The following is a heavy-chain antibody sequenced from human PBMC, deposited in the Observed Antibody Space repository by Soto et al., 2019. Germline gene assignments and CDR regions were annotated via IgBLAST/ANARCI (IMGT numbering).Heavy chain of an antibody. J-gene: IGHJ3*02. CDR1: GGSISSGGYY. D-gene: IGHD2-2*01. CDR2: IYYGGST. CDR3: ATRRAPTYFDI. Sequence: QVQLQESGPGLVKPSQTLSLTCTVSGGSISSGGYYWSWIRQHPGKGLEWIGYIYYGGSTYYNPALKSRVTISVDTSKNQFSLKLSSVTAADTAVYYCATRRAPTYFDIWGQGTMVTVSS. V-gene: IGHV4-31*03.